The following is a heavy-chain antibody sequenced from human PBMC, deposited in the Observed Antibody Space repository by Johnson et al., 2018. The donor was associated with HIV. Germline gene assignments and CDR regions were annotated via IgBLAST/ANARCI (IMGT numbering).Heavy chain of an antibody. V-gene: IGHV3-66*02. J-gene: IGHJ3*02. CDR2: IYSGGST. CDR1: GFTFSDYY. D-gene: IGHD3-16*01. Sequence: VQLVESGGGLVKPGGSLRLSCVASGFTFSDYYMGWIRQAPGKGLEWVSVIYSGGSTYYADSVKGRFTISRDNSKNTLYLEMNSLRAYDTAVYYCARDYEAIWGQGPMVTVSS. CDR3: ARDYEAI.